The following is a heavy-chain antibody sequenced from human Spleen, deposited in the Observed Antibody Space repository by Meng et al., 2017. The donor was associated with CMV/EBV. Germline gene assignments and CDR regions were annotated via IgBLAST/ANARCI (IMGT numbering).Heavy chain of an antibody. V-gene: IGHV1-2*02. CDR2: VRPNRGST. D-gene: IGHD3-10*01. J-gene: IGHJ5*02. CDR1: GTPLPGYF. Sequence: SGTPLPGYFSTLVRQAPGQGLWWVGRVRPNRGSTNFAPKFPGRVTLPREPSIPTAYMELTTLGSDDTAVYYCTRAGDILPPPNWFDPWGQGTLVTVSS. CDR3: TRAGDILPPPNWFDP.